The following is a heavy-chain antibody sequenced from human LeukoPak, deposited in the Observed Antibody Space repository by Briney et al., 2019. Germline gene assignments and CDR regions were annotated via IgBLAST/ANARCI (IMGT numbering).Heavy chain of an antibody. CDR2: ISSSSSTI. D-gene: IGHD3-22*01. CDR3: ARADSSGYYYRSGVDY. J-gene: IGHJ4*02. V-gene: IGHV3-48*02. CDR1: GFTFSSYS. Sequence: GGSLRLSCAASGFTFSSYSMNWVRQAPGKGLEWVSYISSSSSTIYYADSVKGRFTISRDNAKNSLYLQMNSLRDEDTAVYYCARADSSGYYYRSGVDYWGQGTLVTVSS.